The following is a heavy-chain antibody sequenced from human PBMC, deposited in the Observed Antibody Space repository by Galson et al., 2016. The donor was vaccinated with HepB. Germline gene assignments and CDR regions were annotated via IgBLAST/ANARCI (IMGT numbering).Heavy chain of an antibody. D-gene: IGHD1-26*01. CDR3: ASLRSGSLTSDS. CDR1: GYSFTNYW. CDR2: IDPGDSFT. V-gene: IGHV5-10-1*01. Sequence: QSGAEVKKPGESLRISCTGSGYSFTNYWINWVRQIPGKGLEWMGRIDPGDSFTNYSPSFQGHVTISADKSISTAYLQWGSLKASDTAMYYCASLRSGSLTSDSWGQGTLVTVSS. J-gene: IGHJ4*02.